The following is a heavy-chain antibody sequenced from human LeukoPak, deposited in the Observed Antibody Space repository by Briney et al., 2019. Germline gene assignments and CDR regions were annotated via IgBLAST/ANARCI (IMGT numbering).Heavy chain of an antibody. CDR3: TRDRGTYNWFDP. Sequence: GGSLKLSCAASGFTFSGSAVHWVRQSSGKGLEWVGHIDKKDNLYATAYAESVKGRFTISRDDSKDTAFLHMDSLKTEDTALYYCTRDRGTYNWFDPWGQGALVTVSS. CDR2: IDKKDNLYAT. CDR1: GFTFSGSA. J-gene: IGHJ5*02. D-gene: IGHD2-15*01. V-gene: IGHV3-73*01.